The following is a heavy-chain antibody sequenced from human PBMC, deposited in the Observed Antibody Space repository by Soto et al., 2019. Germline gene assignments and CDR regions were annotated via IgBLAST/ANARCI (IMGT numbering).Heavy chain of an antibody. CDR1: GGSFSGYY. J-gene: IGHJ6*02. D-gene: IGHD2-2*01. V-gene: IGHV4-34*01. CDR3: ARGSQAIVVVPAATYYYYGMGV. Sequence: PSETLSLTCAAYGGSFSGYYWSWIRQPPGKGLEWIGEISHSGSTNYNPSLKSRVTISVDTSKNQFSLKLSSVTAADTAVYYCARGSQAIVVVPAATYYYYGMGVWGQGTTVTVSS. CDR2: ISHSGST.